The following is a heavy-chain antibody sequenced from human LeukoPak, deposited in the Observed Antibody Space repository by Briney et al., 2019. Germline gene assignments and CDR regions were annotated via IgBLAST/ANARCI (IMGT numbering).Heavy chain of an antibody. Sequence: GGSLRLSYAASGFTFSSYAMSWVRQAPGKGLEWVSAISGSGGSTYYADSVKGRFTISRDNSKNTLYLQMNSLRAEDTAVYYCAKDWVLYSSGPYYFDYWGQGTLVTVSS. J-gene: IGHJ4*02. V-gene: IGHV3-23*01. D-gene: IGHD6-19*01. CDR3: AKDWVLYSSGPYYFDY. CDR2: ISGSGGST. CDR1: GFTFSSYA.